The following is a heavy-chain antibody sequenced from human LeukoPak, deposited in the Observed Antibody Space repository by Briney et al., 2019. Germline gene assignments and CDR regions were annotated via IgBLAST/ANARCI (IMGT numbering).Heavy chain of an antibody. J-gene: IGHJ4*02. CDR2: IIPILGIA. CDR3: ARPLGGEGYFDY. Sequence: ASVKVSCKASGGTFSSYAISWVRQAPGQGLEWMGRIIPILGIANYAQKFQGRVTITADKSTSTAYMELSSLRSEDTAVYYCARPLGGEGYFDYWGQGTLVTVSS. V-gene: IGHV1-69*04. CDR1: GGTFSSYA. D-gene: IGHD3-16*01.